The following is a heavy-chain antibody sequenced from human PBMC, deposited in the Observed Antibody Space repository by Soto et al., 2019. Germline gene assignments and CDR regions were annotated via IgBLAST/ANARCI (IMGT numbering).Heavy chain of an antibody. Sequence: PSETLSLTCTVSGGSISSGGYYWSWIRQHPGKGLEWIGYIYYSGSTYYNPSLKSRVTISVDTSKNQFSLKLGSVTAADTAVYYCARSRTYYDFWSGSYGWFDPWGQGTLVTVSS. CDR1: GGSISSGGYY. D-gene: IGHD3-3*01. V-gene: IGHV4-31*03. J-gene: IGHJ5*02. CDR3: ARSRTYYDFWSGSYGWFDP. CDR2: IYYSGST.